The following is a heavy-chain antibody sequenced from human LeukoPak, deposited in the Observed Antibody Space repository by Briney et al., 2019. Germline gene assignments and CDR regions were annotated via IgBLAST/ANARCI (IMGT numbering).Heavy chain of an antibody. J-gene: IGHJ3*02. D-gene: IGHD3-22*01. V-gene: IGHV4-39*07. CDR1: GGSISSSSYY. Sequence: SETLSLTCTVSGGSISSSSYYWGWIRQPPGKGLEWIGSIYYSGSTYYNPSLKSRVTISVDTSKNQFSLKLSSVTAADTAVYYCARVVVIQDAFDIWGQGTMVTVSS. CDR3: ARVVVIQDAFDI. CDR2: IYYSGST.